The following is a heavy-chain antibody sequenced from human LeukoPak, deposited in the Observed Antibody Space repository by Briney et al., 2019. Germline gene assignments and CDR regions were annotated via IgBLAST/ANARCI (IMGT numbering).Heavy chain of an antibody. CDR3: ARVLQKNYYGSGSRWDY. V-gene: IGHV4-61*02. J-gene: IGHJ4*02. CDR1: GGSISSGSYY. D-gene: IGHD3-10*01. Sequence: SETLSLTCTVSGGSISSGSYYWSWIRQPAGKGLEWIGRIYTSGSTNYNPSLKSRVTISVDTSKNQFSLKLSSVTAADTAVYYCARVLQKNYYGSGSRWDYWGQGTLATVSS. CDR2: IYTSGST.